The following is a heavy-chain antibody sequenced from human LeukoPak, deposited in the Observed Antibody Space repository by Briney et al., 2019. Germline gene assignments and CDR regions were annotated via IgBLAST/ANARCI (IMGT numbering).Heavy chain of an antibody. CDR1: GGSISGSDYY. CDR2: IYYSGST. V-gene: IGHV4-39*07. Sequence: PSETLSLTCSVSGGSISGSDYYWGWIRQPPGKGLEWIGSIYYSGSTYYNPSLKSRVTISVDTSKNQFSLKLSSVTAADTAVYYCASIVATEFDPWGQGTLVTVSS. CDR3: ASIVATEFDP. D-gene: IGHD5-12*01. J-gene: IGHJ5*02.